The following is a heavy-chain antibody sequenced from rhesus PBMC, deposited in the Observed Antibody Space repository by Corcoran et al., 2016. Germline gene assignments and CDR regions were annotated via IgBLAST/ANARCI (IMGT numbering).Heavy chain of an antibody. CDR1: GCSISSSY. J-gene: IGHJ5-1*01. CDR2: IYGSGSST. CDR3: ARALGGTTNRFDV. D-gene: IGHD6-37*01. V-gene: IGHV4-169*01. Sequence: QLQLQESGPGLVKPSETLSVTCPVSGCSISSSYWNWMRQVPGQGLEWIGYIYGSGSSTNYNPSLKSRVTLSVDTPKNQISLKLSSVTAADTAVYYCARALGGTTNRFDVWGPGVLVTVSS.